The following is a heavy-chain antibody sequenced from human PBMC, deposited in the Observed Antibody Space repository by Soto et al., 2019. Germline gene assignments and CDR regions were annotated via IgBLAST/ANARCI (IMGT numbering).Heavy chain of an antibody. CDR1: GGSISRGDYY. CDR2: IYYSGST. D-gene: IGHD3-16*02. V-gene: IGHV4-30-4*01. J-gene: IGHJ6*02. CDR3: SRDYPSWDYHYGKDV. Sequence: SETLSLTCTVSGGSISRGDYYWSWIRQPPGKGLEWIGYIYYSGSTYYNPSLKSRVTISVDTSKNQFSLKLSSVTAADTAVYYCSRDYPSWDYHYGKDVWGQGTTDTVSS.